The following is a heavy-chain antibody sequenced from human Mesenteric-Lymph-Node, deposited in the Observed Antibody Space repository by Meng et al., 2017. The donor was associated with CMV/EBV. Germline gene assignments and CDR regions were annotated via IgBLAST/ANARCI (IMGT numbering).Heavy chain of an antibody. CDR3: ARDQWSYYGWFDP. D-gene: IGHD1-26*01. J-gene: IGHJ5*02. Sequence: MASGGTSISYGISWVRQAPGQGLEWMGGIIPMFGTAKYPQKFQGRVTITTDESTSTAYMELSSLTSGDTAVYYCARDQWSYYGWFDPWGQGTLVTVSS. CDR2: IIPMFGTA. CDR1: GGTSISYG. V-gene: IGHV1-69*05.